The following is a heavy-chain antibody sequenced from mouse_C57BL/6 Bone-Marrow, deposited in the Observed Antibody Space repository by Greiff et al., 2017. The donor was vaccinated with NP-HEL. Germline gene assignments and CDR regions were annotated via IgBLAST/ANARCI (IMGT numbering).Heavy chain of an antibody. CDR2: IYPGDGDT. Sequence: QVQLQQSGPELVKPGASVKISCKASGYAFSSSWMNWVKQRPGKGLEWIGRIYPGDGDTNYNGKFKGKATLTADKSSSTAYMQLSSLTSEDSAVYFCAGGYYPFAYWGQGTLVTVSA. CDR1: GYAFSSSW. J-gene: IGHJ3*01. CDR3: AGGYYPFAY. V-gene: IGHV1-82*01. D-gene: IGHD2-3*01.